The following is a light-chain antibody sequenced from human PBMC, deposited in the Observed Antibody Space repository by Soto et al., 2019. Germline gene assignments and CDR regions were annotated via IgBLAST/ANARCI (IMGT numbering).Light chain of an antibody. V-gene: IGKV3-20*01. CDR3: QQYGSSLSIT. Sequence: EIVLTQSPGTLSLSPGERVTLSCRASQSVSSNYLVWYQQKPGQAPRLLIYGASSRATGIPDRFSGSGSGTDFTLTISRLEPEDFAVYYCQQYGSSLSITFGQGTRLEIK. CDR1: QSVSSNY. J-gene: IGKJ5*01. CDR2: GAS.